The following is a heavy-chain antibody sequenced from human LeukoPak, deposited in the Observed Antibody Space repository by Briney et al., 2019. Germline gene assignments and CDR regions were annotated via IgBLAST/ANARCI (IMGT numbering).Heavy chain of an antibody. J-gene: IGHJ4*02. CDR3: AKRGGHDFWSGYSFDY. D-gene: IGHD3-3*01. V-gene: IGHV3-23*01. CDR1: GFTFSSYA. CDR2: ISGSGGST. Sequence: SGGSLRLSCAASGFTFSSYAMSWVRQAPGKGLGWVSAISGSGGSTYYADSVKGRFTISRDNSKNTLYLQMNSLRAEDTAVYYCAKRGGHDFWSGYSFDYWGQGTLVTVSS.